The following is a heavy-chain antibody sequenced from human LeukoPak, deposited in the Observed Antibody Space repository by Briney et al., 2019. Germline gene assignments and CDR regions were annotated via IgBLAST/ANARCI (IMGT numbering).Heavy chain of an antibody. CDR1: GGTFSSYA. V-gene: IGHV1-69*05. CDR3: ARDSSNPYNWFDP. Sequence: ASVKVSCKASGGTFSSYAISWVRQAPGQGLEWMGGIIPIFGTANYAQKFQGRVTITTDESTSTAYMELSSLRSEDTAVYYCARDSSNPYNWFDPWGQGTLVTVSS. D-gene: IGHD6-13*01. CDR2: IIPIFGTA. J-gene: IGHJ5*02.